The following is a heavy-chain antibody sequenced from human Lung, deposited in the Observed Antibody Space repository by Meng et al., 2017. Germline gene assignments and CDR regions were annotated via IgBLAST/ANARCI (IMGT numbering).Heavy chain of an antibody. CDR2: ITGDGSST. V-gene: IGHV3-74*01. J-gene: IGHJ4*02. D-gene: IGHD4-17*01. Sequence: EVQLVESGGGLVQPGGSLRLSCAASGFNFSTHWMHWVRQAPGKGLEWVSRITGDGSSTIYADSVQGRFTMSRDNAKNTLSLQMNSLRAEDTAVYYCARGGVTTDDWGQGTLVTVSS. CDR1: GFNFSTHW. CDR3: ARGGVTTDD.